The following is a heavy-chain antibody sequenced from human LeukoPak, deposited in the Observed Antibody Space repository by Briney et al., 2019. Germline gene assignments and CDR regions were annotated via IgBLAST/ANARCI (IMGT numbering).Heavy chain of an antibody. V-gene: IGHV3-7*01. CDR2: IKQDGSEK. CDR3: ARVLVVAGHYYFDY. CDR1: GFIFSSYW. D-gene: IGHD6-19*01. J-gene: IGHJ4*02. Sequence: GGSLRLSCAASGFIFSSYWMSWVRQAPGKGLEWVANIKQDGSEKYYVDSVKGRFTISRDNAKNSLYLQMNSLRAEDTAVYYCARVLVVAGHYYFDYWGQGTLVTVSS.